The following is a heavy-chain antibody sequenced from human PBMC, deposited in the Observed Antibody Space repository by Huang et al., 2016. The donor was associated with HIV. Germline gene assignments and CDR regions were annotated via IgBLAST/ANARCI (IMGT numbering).Heavy chain of an antibody. D-gene: IGHD1-26*01. CDR3: AKDGADEEWDIDY. CDR2: ISYDGSNK. CDR1: GFSFSTYG. V-gene: IGHV3-30*18. J-gene: IGHJ4*02. Sequence: QLVESGGGVVQPGRSLRLACAAFGFSFSTYGLHWVRQAPGKGLEWVAVISYDGSNKYYAHSVKGRFTISRDTSENKVYLQMNSLRHEDTAVYYCAKDGADEEWDIDYWGQGTLVTVSS.